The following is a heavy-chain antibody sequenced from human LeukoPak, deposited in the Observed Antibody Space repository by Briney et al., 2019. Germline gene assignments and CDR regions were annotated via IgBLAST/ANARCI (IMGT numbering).Heavy chain of an antibody. J-gene: IGHJ4*02. V-gene: IGHV4-61*01. CDR2: IYYSGST. CDR1: GGSVSSGSYY. Sequence: SETLSLTCTVSGGSVSSGSYYWSWIRQPPGKGLEWIGYIYYSGSTNYNPPLKSRVTISVDTSKNQFSLRLSSVTAADTAVYFCAKWASDNRAFDFWGQGTLVTVSS. D-gene: IGHD2-8*01. CDR3: AKWASDNRAFDF.